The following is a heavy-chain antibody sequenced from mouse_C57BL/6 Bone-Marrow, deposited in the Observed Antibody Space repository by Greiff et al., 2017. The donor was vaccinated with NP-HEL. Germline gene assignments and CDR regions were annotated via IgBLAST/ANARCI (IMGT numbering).Heavy chain of an antibody. D-gene: IGHD1-1*01. CDR2: ISPRDGSP. Sequence: VQLQQSGPELVKPGASVKLSCKASGYTFTSYDINWVQQRPGQGLEWIGWISPRDGSPKYNEKFKGKATWTVDTSSSTAYMELHSLTSEDSAVYFCASSSYYGSSPGYFDVWGTGTTVTVSS. V-gene: IGHV1-85*01. CDR1: GYTFTSYD. J-gene: IGHJ1*03. CDR3: ASSSYYGSSPGYFDV.